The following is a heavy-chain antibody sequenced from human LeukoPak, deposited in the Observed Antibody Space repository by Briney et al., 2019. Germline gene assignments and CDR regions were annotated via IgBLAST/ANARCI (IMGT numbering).Heavy chain of an antibody. Sequence: GESLKISCKGSGYSFTSYWIGGARQLPGKGLEWMGIIYPGASDTRCSPSFQAQVTISAHKSISTAYRQWSSLKASDTAMYYCASREKPGQYYSGEGTPVTVSS. V-gene: IGHV5-51*01. CDR2: IYPGASDT. CDR1: GYSFTSYW. CDR3: ASREKPGQYY. J-gene: IGHJ4*02.